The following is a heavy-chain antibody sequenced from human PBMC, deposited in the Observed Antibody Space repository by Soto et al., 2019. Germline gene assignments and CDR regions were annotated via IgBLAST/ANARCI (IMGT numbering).Heavy chain of an antibody. CDR1: GYVITSGYY. CDR2: VDHSGST. J-gene: IGHJ4*02. CDR3: ARYFHTYSGPPI. D-gene: IGHD5-12*01. Sequence: ASETLSLTCVVSGYVITSGYYWGWIRQPPGKGLEWIGTVDHSGSTYYDPSLQGRVTIPIDTSKNQFSLKLTSVTAADTALYYCARYFHTYSGPPIWGQGTLVTVSS. V-gene: IGHV4-38-2*01.